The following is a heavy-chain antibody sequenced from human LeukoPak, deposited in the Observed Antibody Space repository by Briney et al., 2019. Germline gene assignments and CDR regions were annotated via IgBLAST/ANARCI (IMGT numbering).Heavy chain of an antibody. CDR3: TTAGNAKRLDY. V-gene: IGHV3-7*03. Sequence: PGGSLRLSCAASGFTFSSYWMSWVRQAPGKGVEWVANIKQDGSEKYYVDSVKGRFTISRENDKNSLYLQMNSLKTEDTAVYYCTTAGNAKRLDYWGQGTLVTVSS. J-gene: IGHJ4*02. CDR1: GFTFSSYW. CDR2: IKQDGSEK. D-gene: IGHD1-1*01.